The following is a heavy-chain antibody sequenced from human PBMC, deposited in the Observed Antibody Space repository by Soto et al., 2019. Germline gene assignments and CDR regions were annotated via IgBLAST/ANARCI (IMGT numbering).Heavy chain of an antibody. D-gene: IGHD3-9*01. J-gene: IGHJ6*02. CDR2: IGNKGDYI. Sequence: GGSLRLSCAASGFTFSSYAMSWVRQAPGKGLEWVSSIGNKGDYIYHADSVKGRFTISRDNSKNTLYLQMNSLRAEDTAVYYCARGRDYDILTGYYGVIYYYSGMDVWGQGTTVTVSS. V-gene: IGHV3-21*01. CDR3: ARGRDYDILTGYYGVIYYYSGMDV. CDR1: GFTFSSYA.